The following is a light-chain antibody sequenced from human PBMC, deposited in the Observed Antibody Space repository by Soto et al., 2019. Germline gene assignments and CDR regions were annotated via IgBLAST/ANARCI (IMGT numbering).Light chain of an antibody. CDR1: QSVSSN. Sequence: EIVMTQSPATLSVSPGERATLSCRASQSVSSNLAWYQQKPGQAPRLLIYGASTRATGIPARFSGSGSGTEFTLTISSLQSEDFAVYYCQQYTNWNQTCGKGTKVDIK. J-gene: IGKJ1*01. CDR2: GAS. V-gene: IGKV3-15*01. CDR3: QQYTNWNQT.